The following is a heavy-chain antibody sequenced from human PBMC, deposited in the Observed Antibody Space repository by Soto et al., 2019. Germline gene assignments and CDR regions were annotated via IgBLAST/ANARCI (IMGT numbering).Heavy chain of an antibody. CDR3: ARHPEPSMVRGEGRGAAFDI. CDR1: GGSISSSSYY. Sequence: QLQLQESGPGLVKPSETLSLTCTVSGGSISSSSYYWGWIRQPPGKGLEWIGSIYYSGSTYYNPSLKSRVTISVDTSKHPFFLKLGSVHAEATAVYYCARHPEPSMVRGEGRGAAFDIWGQGTMVTVSS. CDR2: IYYSGST. D-gene: IGHD3-10*01. V-gene: IGHV4-39*01. J-gene: IGHJ3*02.